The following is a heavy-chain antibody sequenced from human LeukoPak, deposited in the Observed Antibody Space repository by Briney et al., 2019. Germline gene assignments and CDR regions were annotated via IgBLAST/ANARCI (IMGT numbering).Heavy chain of an antibody. CDR1: GFTFSSYA. Sequence: GALRLSCAASGFTFSSYAMHWVRQAPGEGLEYVSAISSNGGSTYYANSVKGRFTISRDNSKNTLYLQMGSLRAEDMAVYYCARDWAAVPNWYFDLWGRGTLVTVSS. CDR3: ARDWAAVPNWYFDL. CDR2: ISSNGGST. D-gene: IGHD3-16*01. V-gene: IGHV3-64*01. J-gene: IGHJ2*01.